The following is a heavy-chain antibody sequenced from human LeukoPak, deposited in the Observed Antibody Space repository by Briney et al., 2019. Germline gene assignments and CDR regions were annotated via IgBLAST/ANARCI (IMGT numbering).Heavy chain of an antibody. V-gene: IGHV1-2*02. CDR3: TGRYGPGPV. J-gene: IGHJ4*02. D-gene: IGHD3-10*01. Sequence: GASVKVSCKASGYTFSAHHIHWVRQAPGQGLEWMGLIVPDGRDTKYAQNFQGRMTLTVDPSLTTAYMELHSLASDDTAVYYCTGRYGPGPVWGQGTLITDCS. CDR2: IVPDGRDT. CDR1: GYTFSAHH.